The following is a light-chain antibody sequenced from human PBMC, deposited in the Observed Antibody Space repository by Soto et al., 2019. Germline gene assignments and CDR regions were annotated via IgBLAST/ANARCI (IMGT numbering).Light chain of an antibody. CDR2: GAS. CDR3: QQFGRSPPSWT. CDR1: QSVSSNY. J-gene: IGKJ1*01. Sequence: ETVLTQSPGTLSLSPGERATLSCRASQSVSSNYLAWYQQKPGQAPRLLIYGASTRATGIPDRFSGSGSGTAFSLTISRLEPEDFAFYYCQQFGRSPPSWTFGQGTKVEIK. V-gene: IGKV3-20*01.